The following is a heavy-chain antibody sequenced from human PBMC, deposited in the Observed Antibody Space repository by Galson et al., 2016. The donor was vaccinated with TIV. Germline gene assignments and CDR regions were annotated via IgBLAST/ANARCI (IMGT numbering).Heavy chain of an antibody. CDR1: GGTFRRYS. Sequence: SVKVSCKASGGTFRRYSISWVRQAPGQGPEWMGGIIPIYRTANYAEKFQGRVTVTADKSTSTAYMELSGLRFDDTAVYYCARGGGITGASTPFDYWGQGTLVTVSS. V-gene: IGHV1-69*06. CDR2: IIPIYRTA. D-gene: IGHD1-14*01. CDR3: ARGGGITGASTPFDY. J-gene: IGHJ4*02.